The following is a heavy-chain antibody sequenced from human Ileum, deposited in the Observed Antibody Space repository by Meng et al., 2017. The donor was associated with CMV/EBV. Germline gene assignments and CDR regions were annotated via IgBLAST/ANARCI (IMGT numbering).Heavy chain of an antibody. V-gene: IGHV3-53*01. Sequence: GESLKISCAASGFTVSSNYMSWVRQAPGKGLEWVSVIYSGGSTYYADSVKGRFTISRDNSKNTLYLQMNSLRAEDTAVYYCARASYDFWSGYPSPLGGYGMDVWGQGTMVTVSS. CDR1: GFTVSSNY. D-gene: IGHD3-3*01. CDR3: ARASYDFWSGYPSPLGGYGMDV. J-gene: IGHJ6*02. CDR2: IYSGGST.